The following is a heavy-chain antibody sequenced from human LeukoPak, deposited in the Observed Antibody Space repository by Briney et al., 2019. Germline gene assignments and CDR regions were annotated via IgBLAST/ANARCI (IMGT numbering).Heavy chain of an antibody. CDR3: TKDLYGGWYGAFDI. V-gene: IGHV3-23*01. CDR2: TSGSGGST. Sequence: GGSLRLSCGASTFTFSSYGMSWVRQAPGQGLEWVSGTSGSGGSTYYADSVKGRFTISRDNSKNTLYLQMNSLRAEDTAVYYCTKDLYGGWYGAFDIWGQGTMVTVSS. CDR1: TFTFSSYG. J-gene: IGHJ3*02. D-gene: IGHD6-19*01.